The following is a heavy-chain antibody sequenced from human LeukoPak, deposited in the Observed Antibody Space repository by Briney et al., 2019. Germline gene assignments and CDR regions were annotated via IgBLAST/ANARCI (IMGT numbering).Heavy chain of an antibody. V-gene: IGHV1-46*01. D-gene: IGHD4-17*01. CDR3: ATEYGDLKY. J-gene: IGHJ4*02. Sequence: ASVKVSCKASGYTFTSYYMHWVRQAPGRGLEWMGIINPSGGSTSFAQKFQGRVTMTRDTSTSTVYMELSSLRSEDTAVYYCATEYGDLKYWGQGTLVTVSS. CDR2: INPSGGST. CDR1: GYTFTSYY.